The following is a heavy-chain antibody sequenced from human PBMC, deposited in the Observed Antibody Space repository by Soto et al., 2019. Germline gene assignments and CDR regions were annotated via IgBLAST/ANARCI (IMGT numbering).Heavy chain of an antibody. J-gene: IGHJ5*02. V-gene: IGHV3-64*01. CDR3: ARESCSGGNCYSGWFDP. CDR1: GFTFSSNA. CDR2: ISSNGGST. D-gene: IGHD2-15*01. Sequence: EVQLVESGGGLVQPGGSLRLSCAASGFTFSSNAMHWVRQAPGKGLEYVSAISSNGGSTYYANSVKGRFTISRDNSKNALYLQMGSLRAEDMAVYYCARESCSGGNCYSGWFDPWGQGTLVTVSS.